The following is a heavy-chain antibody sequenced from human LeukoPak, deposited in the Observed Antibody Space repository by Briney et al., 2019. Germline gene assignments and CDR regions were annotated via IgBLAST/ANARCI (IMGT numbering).Heavy chain of an antibody. Sequence: PSETLSLTCSVSGGSVSSFFWSCIRQPAGRELEWLGRMFANGNANYNPSLKSRISMSVDTSKSQFSLTLTSVTAADTAIYYCARDIVAASSDGFDVWGQGTTVIVSS. CDR3: ARDIVAASSDGFDV. CDR1: GGSVSSFF. V-gene: IGHV4-4*07. CDR2: MFANGNA. J-gene: IGHJ3*01. D-gene: IGHD2-21*01.